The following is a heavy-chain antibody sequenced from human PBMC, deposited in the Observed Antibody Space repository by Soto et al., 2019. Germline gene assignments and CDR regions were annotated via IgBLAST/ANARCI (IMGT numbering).Heavy chain of an antibody. Sequence: SVKVSCKASGCTFSSYAISCVRQAPGQGLEWMGGIIPIFGTANYAQKFQGRVTITADKSTSTAYMELSSLRSEDTAVYYCARGGAYYDFWYFDYWGQGTLVTVSS. J-gene: IGHJ4*02. V-gene: IGHV1-69*06. D-gene: IGHD3-3*01. CDR1: GCTFSSYA. CDR3: ARGGAYYDFWYFDY. CDR2: IIPIFGTA.